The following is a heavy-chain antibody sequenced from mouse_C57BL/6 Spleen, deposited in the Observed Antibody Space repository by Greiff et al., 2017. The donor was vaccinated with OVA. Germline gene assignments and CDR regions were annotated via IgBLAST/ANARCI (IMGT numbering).Heavy chain of an antibody. D-gene: IGHD1-1*01. CDR1: GYAFSSYW. Sequence: QVHVKQSGAELVKPGASVKISCKASGYAFSSYWMNWVKQRPGKGLEWIGQIYPGDGDTNYNGKFKGKATLTADKSSSTAYMQLSSLTSEDSAVYFCARSDYGPYFDVWGTGTTVTVSS. V-gene: IGHV1-80*01. J-gene: IGHJ1*03. CDR3: ARSDYGPYFDV. CDR2: IYPGDGDT.